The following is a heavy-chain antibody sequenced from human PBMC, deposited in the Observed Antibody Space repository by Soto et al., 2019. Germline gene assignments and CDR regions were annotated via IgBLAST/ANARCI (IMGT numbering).Heavy chain of an antibody. CDR1: GFTFSDDA. CDR3: ARVARHTAMFSGLDY. D-gene: IGHD5-18*01. Sequence: QVQLVESGGGVVKPGTSLRLSCATSGFTFSDDAMHWVRQAPGKGLEWVAVILYDGSKKHYADFVNGRFTISRDKSNDILYVQMSSLTADDADVYWCARVARHTAMFSGLDYWGQGTLVTVSS. V-gene: IGHV3-33*01. J-gene: IGHJ4*02. CDR2: ILYDGSKK.